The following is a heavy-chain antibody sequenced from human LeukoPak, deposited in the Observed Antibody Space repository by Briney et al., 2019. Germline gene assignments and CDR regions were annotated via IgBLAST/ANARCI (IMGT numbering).Heavy chain of an antibody. CDR1: GFXFTNYD. Sequence: GGSLRLTCTASGFXFTNYDIHWVRQTTGHGLEWVSAIDPAGDTFYPRSLKSRFTISRENAKNSLYLQMNNLRAADTAVYYCSRVVRYYYGSESYYSFFDYWGQGTLVTVSS. CDR3: SRVVRYYYGSESYYSFFDY. J-gene: IGHJ4*02. V-gene: IGHV3-13*04. D-gene: IGHD3-10*01. CDR2: IDPAGDT.